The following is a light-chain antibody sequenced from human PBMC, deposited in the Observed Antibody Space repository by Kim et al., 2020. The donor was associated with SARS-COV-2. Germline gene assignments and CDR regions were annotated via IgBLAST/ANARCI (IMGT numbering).Light chain of an antibody. V-gene: IGLV3-1*01. CDR3: QAWDSSTAV. Sequence: VSPGQKASITCSGEKVGDKYACWYQQRPGKSPVLVIYQDSQRPSGIPERFSGSNSGNTATLTISGTQAMDEADYYCQAWDSSTAVFGGGTQLTVL. CDR1: KVGDKY. CDR2: QDS. J-gene: IGLJ3*02.